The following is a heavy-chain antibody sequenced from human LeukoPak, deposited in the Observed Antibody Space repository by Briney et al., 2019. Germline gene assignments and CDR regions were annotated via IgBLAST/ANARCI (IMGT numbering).Heavy chain of an antibody. J-gene: IGHJ6*04. CDR1: GFTFSDYY. D-gene: IGHD3-10*01. V-gene: IGHV3-11*06. CDR3: ARAGETDSGKYYFYDGMDV. Sequence: GGSLRLPCAASGFTFSDYYMSWIRQAPGKGLEWVSYISSSSKYTYYTDSVKGRFTISRDNAQKSVFLQMNRLIAEDTGVYFCARAGETDSGKYYFYDGMDVWGKGTTVTVSS. CDR2: ISSSSKYT.